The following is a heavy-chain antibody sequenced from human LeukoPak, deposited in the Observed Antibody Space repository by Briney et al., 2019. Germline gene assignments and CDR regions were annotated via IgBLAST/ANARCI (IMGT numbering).Heavy chain of an antibody. CDR1: GGSISSSSYY. J-gene: IGHJ4*02. Sequence: SETLSLTCTVSGGSISSSSYYWGWIRQPPGKGLEWIGGIYYSGSTYYNPSLKSRVTISVDTSKNQFSLKLSSVTAADTAVYYCARRSGSYYYFDYWGQGTLVTVSS. CDR2: IYYSGST. CDR3: ARRSGSYYYFDY. V-gene: IGHV4-39*01. D-gene: IGHD1-26*01.